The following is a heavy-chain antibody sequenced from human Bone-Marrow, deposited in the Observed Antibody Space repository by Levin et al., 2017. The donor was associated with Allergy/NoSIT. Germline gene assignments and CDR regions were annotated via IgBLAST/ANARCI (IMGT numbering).Heavy chain of an antibody. J-gene: IGHJ3*02. CDR1: GITFTNPA. Sequence: LSLTCAVSGITFTNPAMSWVRQAPGKGLEWVSAISGDGYSTYYANPVKGRFTISRDNSKNTLYLQMNSLRAEDTAIYYCAKDLGSFVVVVGAFDIWGQGTMVTVSS. V-gene: IGHV3-23*01. CDR2: ISGDGYST. CDR3: AKDLGSFVVVVGAFDI. D-gene: IGHD2-15*01.